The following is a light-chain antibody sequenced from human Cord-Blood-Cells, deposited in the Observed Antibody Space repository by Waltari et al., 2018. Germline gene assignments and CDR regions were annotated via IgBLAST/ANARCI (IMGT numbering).Light chain of an antibody. V-gene: IGLV2-11*01. J-gene: IGLJ3*02. CDR2: DVS. CDR1: SDVGGYNY. Sequence: SDVGGYNYVSWYQQHPGKAPKLMIYDVSKRPSGVPDRFSGHKSGNTASLTISGLQAEDEADYYCCSYAGSYTWVFGGGTKLTVL. CDR3: CSYAGSYTWV.